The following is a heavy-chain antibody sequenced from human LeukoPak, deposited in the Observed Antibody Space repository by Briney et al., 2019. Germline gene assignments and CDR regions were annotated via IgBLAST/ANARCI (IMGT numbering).Heavy chain of an antibody. V-gene: IGHV4-4*07. CDR1: GDSMTENY. CDR3: ARSLYGDYYFDY. CDR2: VYSTGGT. Sequence: SETLSLTCTVSGDSMTENYWNWIRQAAGEGLEWIGRVYSTGGTNYNPSLKSRVTISVDKSKSQFSLKLSSVTAADTAVYYCARSLYGDYYFDYWGQGTLVTVSS. J-gene: IGHJ4*02. D-gene: IGHD4-17*01.